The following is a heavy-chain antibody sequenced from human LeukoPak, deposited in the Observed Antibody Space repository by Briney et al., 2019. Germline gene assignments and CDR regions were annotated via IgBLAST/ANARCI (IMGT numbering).Heavy chain of an antibody. CDR1: GGSISSYY. CDR3: ASRSSIWSGYQDTLYYFDS. Sequence: SETLSLTCTVSGGSISSYYWSWIRQPPGKRLEWIGHIHYSGSTNYNPSLKSRDTISVDTSKNQFSLKLSSVTAADTAVYYCASRSSIWSGYQDTLYYFDSWGQGTLVTVSS. J-gene: IGHJ4*02. CDR2: IHYSGST. D-gene: IGHD3-3*01. V-gene: IGHV4-59*01.